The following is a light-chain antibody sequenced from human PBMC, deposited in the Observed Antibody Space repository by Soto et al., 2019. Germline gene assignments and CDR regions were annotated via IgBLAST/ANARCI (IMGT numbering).Light chain of an antibody. CDR1: QRISGW. CDR2: DVS. V-gene: IGKV1-5*01. Sequence: IQITQAPSTLSGSVVYRVTITCRASQRISGWLAWHQQKPGKAPKLLIYDVSALKRGVPPRFSGSGSGTEFTLTISSLQPEDFATYYCQQYDSFSVTFGQGTKVDIK. J-gene: IGKJ1*01. CDR3: QQYDSFSVT.